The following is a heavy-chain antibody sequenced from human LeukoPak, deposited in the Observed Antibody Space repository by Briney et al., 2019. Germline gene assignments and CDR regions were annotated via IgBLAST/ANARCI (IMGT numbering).Heavy chain of an antibody. CDR1: GFTFSSYS. V-gene: IGHV3-21*01. D-gene: IGHD2-2*01. J-gene: IGHJ4*02. Sequence: GGSLRLSCAASGFTFSSYSMNWVRQAPGKGLEWVSSISSSSYIYYADSVKGRFTISRDNAKNSLYLQMNSLRAEDTAVYYCSRLYCGSANCGSFDYWGQGTLVTVSS. CDR2: ISSSSYI. CDR3: SRLYCGSANCGSFDY.